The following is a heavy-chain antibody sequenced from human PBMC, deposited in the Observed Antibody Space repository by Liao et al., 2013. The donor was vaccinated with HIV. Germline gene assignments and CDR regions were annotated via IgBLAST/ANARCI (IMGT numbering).Heavy chain of an antibody. CDR3: ARSTRYYYESSGYYPDY. J-gene: IGHJ4*02. CDR2: IYYSGST. V-gene: IGHV4-30-4*08. CDR1: GASISSGDYY. D-gene: IGHD3-22*01. Sequence: QVQLQESGPGLVKPSQTLSLTCTVSGASISSGDYYWSWIRQPPGKGLEWIGYIYYSGSTYYNPSLKSRLTISVDTSKNQFSLKLTSLTAADTAVYYCARSTRYYYESSGYYPDYWGQGTLVTVS.